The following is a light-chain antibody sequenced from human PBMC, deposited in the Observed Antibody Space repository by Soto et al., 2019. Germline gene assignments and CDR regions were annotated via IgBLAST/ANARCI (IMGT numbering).Light chain of an antibody. Sequence: EIVLTQSPGTLSLSPGERATLSCRASQSVSSNYLAWYQHRPGQAPRLLIYGASSRATGIPDRFSGSGSGTHFTLTISRLEPEDFAVYYCQHYKAFGGGTKVDIK. CDR3: QHYKA. CDR1: QSVSSNY. J-gene: IGKJ4*01. CDR2: GAS. V-gene: IGKV3-20*01.